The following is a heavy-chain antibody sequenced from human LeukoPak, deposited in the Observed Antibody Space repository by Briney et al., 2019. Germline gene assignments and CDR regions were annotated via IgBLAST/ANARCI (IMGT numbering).Heavy chain of an antibody. D-gene: IGHD3-22*01. V-gene: IGHV1-69*05. CDR2: IIPIFGTA. CDR1: GGTFSSYA. Sequence: SVKVSCKASGGTFSSYAISWLRQAPGQGLEWMGGIIPIFGTANYAQKFQGRVTITTDESTSTAYMELSSLRSEDTAVYYCASLGSSGYWGQGTLVTVSS. J-gene: IGHJ4*02. CDR3: ASLGSSGY.